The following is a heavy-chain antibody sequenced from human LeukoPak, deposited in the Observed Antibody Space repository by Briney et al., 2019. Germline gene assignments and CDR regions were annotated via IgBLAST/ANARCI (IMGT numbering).Heavy chain of an antibody. CDR1: GFTFNSYT. V-gene: IGHV3-23*01. Sequence: GGSLRLSCTASGFTFNSYTMSWVRQAPGKGLEWVSAISDSGYSTYYADSEKGRFTISRDNSKNTLYLQMNSLRAEDTAVYYCAKDRGLDYYGSGSYYNDYDAFDIWGQGTMVTVSS. CDR2: ISDSGYST. CDR3: AKDRGLDYYGSGSYYNDYDAFDI. D-gene: IGHD3-10*01. J-gene: IGHJ3*02.